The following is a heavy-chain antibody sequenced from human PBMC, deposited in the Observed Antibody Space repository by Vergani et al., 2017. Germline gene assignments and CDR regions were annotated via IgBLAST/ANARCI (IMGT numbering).Heavy chain of an antibody. Sequence: QVQLPESGPGLVKPSETLSLTCTVSGGSISSYYWSWIRQPPGKGLEWIGYIYYSGSTNYNPSLKSRVTISVDTSKNQFSLKLSSVTAADTAVYYCARGSGDYGAFDIWGQGTMVTVSS. V-gene: IGHV4-59*01. J-gene: IGHJ3*02. CDR1: GGSISSYY. CDR2: IYYSGST. D-gene: IGHD4-17*01. CDR3: ARGSGDYGAFDI.